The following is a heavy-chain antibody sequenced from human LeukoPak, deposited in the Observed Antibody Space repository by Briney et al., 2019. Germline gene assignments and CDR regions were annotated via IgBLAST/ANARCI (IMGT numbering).Heavy chain of an antibody. D-gene: IGHD3-10*01. J-gene: IGHJ4*02. CDR2: ISSSSSTI. V-gene: IGHV3-48*01. CDR3: AYQGEFRAFDY. Sequence: GGSLRLSCAASGFTFSSYSMNWVRQAPGKGLEWVSYISSSSSTIYYADSVKGRFTISRDNAKNSLYLQMNSPRAEDTAVYYCAYQGEFRAFDYWGQGTLVTVSS. CDR1: GFTFSSYS.